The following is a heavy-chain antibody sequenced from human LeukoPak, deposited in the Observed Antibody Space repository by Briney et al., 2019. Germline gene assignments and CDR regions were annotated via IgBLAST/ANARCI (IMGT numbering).Heavy chain of an antibody. CDR3: ARETTVGYFDD. J-gene: IGHJ4*02. V-gene: IGHV4-34*01. CDR1: GGSFSGYY. Sequence: SETLSLTCAVYGGSFSGYYWSWIRQPPGKGLEWIGEINHSGSTNYNPSLKSRVTISVDTSKNRFSLKLSSVTAADTAVYYCARETTVGYFDDWGQGTLVTVSS. CDR2: INHSGST. D-gene: IGHD4-23*01.